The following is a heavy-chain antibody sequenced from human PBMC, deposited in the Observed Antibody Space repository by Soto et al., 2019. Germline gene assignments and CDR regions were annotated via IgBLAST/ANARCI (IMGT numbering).Heavy chain of an antibody. J-gene: IGHJ6*03. Sequence: QVQLVESGGGVVQPGGSLRLSCAASGFTFSSYGMHWVRQAPGKGLEWVAVISYDGSNIYYADSVKGRFTISRDNSKNTLYLQMNSQRAEDTAVYYCSKDPVPTEYYYYYMDVWGKGTTVTVSS. CDR2: ISYDGSNI. D-gene: IGHD4-4*01. CDR1: GFTFSSYG. CDR3: SKDPVPTEYYYYYMDV. V-gene: IGHV3-30*18.